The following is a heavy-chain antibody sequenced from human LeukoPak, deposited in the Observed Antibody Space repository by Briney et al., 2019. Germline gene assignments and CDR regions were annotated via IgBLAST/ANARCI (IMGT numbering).Heavy chain of an antibody. CDR3: ARRGGILNGYYDY. CDR1: GFTFSTYW. Sequence: GGSLRLSCAASGFTFSTYWMSWVRQAPGKGLEWVANIKEDGSEKYYVDSVKGRFTTSRDNAKNSLYLQMNNLRAEDTAVYYCARRGGILNGYYDYWGQGTLVTVSS. CDR2: IKEDGSEK. D-gene: IGHD3-9*01. J-gene: IGHJ4*02. V-gene: IGHV3-7*03.